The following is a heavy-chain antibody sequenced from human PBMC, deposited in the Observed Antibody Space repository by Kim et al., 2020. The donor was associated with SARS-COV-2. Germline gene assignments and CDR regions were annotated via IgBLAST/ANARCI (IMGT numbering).Heavy chain of an antibody. CDR3: TIVPVLTAAWFDP. J-gene: IGHJ5*02. Sequence: YADSVKGRFTSSRDNSRNTLYLRMNSLRAEDTAVYYCTIVPVLTAAWFDPWGQGTLVTVSS. D-gene: IGHD2-21*02. V-gene: IGHV3-66*01.